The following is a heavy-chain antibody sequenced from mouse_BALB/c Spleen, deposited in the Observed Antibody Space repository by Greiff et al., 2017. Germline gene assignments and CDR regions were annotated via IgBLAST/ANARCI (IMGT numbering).Heavy chain of an antibody. V-gene: IGHV5-9*03. CDR3: ASPTVVGDFDV. CDR2: ISSGGGNT. J-gene: IGHJ1*01. D-gene: IGHD1-1*01. Sequence: EVKLVESGGGLVKPGGSLKLSCAASGFTFSSYTMSWVRQTPEQGLEWVGTISSGGGNTYYPDSVKGRFTISRDNAKNNLYLQMSSLRSEDTALYYCASPTVVGDFDVWGAGTTVTVSS. CDR1: GFTFSSYT.